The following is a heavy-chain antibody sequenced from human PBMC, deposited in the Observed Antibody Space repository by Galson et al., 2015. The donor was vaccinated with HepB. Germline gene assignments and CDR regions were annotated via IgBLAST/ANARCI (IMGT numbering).Heavy chain of an antibody. V-gene: IGHV3-64D*06. CDR3: VKDSGSPAGVYFDN. J-gene: IGHJ4*02. Sequence: SLRLSCAASGFTFSSHIMHWVRQAPGRGLEYVSGITSNGGSTKNADSVEGRFTISRDNFMNTLYLHMTSLRVEDTAIYYCVKDSGSPAGVYFDNWGQGTLVAVSS. CDR1: GFTFSSHI. D-gene: IGHD5-12*01. CDR2: ITSNGGST.